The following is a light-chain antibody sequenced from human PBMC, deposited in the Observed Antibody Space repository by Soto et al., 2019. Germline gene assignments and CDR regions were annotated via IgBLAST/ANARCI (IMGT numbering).Light chain of an antibody. CDR3: QTYHSSLSGPYV. V-gene: IGLV1-40*01. CDR2: GNT. Sequence: QSVLTQPPSISGAPGQRVTISCTGSSSNIGAGSDVHWYHQLPGTAPKLLIYGNTNRPSGVPDRFSGSKSGTSASLAIAGLETEDEGDYYCQTYHSSLSGPYVFGTGTKLTVL. CDR1: SSNIGAGSD. J-gene: IGLJ1*01.